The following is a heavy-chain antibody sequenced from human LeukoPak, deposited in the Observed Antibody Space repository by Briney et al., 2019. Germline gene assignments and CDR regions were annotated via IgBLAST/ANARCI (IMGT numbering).Heavy chain of an antibody. J-gene: IGHJ4*02. V-gene: IGHV1-69*05. CDR1: GGTFSSYA. CDR2: IIPIFGTA. Sequence: ASVKVSCKASGGTFSSYAISWVRQAPGQGLEWMGGIIPIFGTATYAQKFQGRVTITTDESTSTAYMELSSLRSEDTAVYYCAREGIAAVGTIDYWGQGTLVTVSS. D-gene: IGHD6-13*01. CDR3: AREGIAAVGTIDY.